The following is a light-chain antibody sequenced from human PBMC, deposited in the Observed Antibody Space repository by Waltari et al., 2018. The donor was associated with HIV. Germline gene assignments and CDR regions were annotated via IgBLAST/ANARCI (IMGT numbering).Light chain of an antibody. CDR2: EGS. V-gene: IGLV2-14*01. J-gene: IGLJ2*01. CDR3: SSYAMTSTVL. Sequence: QSALTQPASVSGSPGQSITISCTGTSSDVGGYTYVSWYQQHPGKAPKLIIYEGSNRPAGLSVRFAGSRSANTASLTISGLQAEDEADSFCSSYAMTSTVLFGGGTKLTVL. CDR1: SSDVGGYTY.